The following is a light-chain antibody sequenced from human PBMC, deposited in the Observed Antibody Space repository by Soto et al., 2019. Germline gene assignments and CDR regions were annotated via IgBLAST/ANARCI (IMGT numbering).Light chain of an antibody. Sequence: DIVVTQSPVTLSLSPGDRATLSCRASRSVSTYLAWYQQKPGQAPRLLIYDTSHRATGIPARFSGSGSGTDFTLTISSLEPEDFAVYYCQQRSSWMWAFGQGTRVEVK. CDR2: DTS. CDR1: RSVSTY. CDR3: QQRSSWMWA. V-gene: IGKV3-11*01. J-gene: IGKJ1*01.